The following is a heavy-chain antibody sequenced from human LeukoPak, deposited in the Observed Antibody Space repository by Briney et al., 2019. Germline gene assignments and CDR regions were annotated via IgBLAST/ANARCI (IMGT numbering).Heavy chain of an antibody. Sequence: SETLSLTCAVSGGSFSGYYWSWIRQPPGKGLEWIGEINHSGSTNYNPSLKSRVTISVDTSKNQFSLKLSSVTAADTAVYYCARGVVCSSISSYDSFDPWGQGTLVTVSS. D-gene: IGHD2-2*01. V-gene: IGHV4-34*01. CDR1: GGSFSGYY. CDR3: ARGVVCSSISSYDSFDP. J-gene: IGHJ5*02. CDR2: INHSGST.